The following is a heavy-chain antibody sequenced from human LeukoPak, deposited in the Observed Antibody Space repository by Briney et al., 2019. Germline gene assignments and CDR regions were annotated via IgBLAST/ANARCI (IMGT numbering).Heavy chain of an antibody. V-gene: IGHV1-69*13. Sequence: ASVKVSCKASGGTFSSYAISWVRQAPGQGLEWMGGIIPIFGTANYAQKFQGRVTITADESTSTAYMELSSLRSEDTAVYYCARRWYHSSYNWFDPWGQGTLVTVSS. CDR2: IIPIFGTA. D-gene: IGHD3-22*01. CDR1: GGTFSSYA. J-gene: IGHJ5*02. CDR3: ARRWYHSSYNWFDP.